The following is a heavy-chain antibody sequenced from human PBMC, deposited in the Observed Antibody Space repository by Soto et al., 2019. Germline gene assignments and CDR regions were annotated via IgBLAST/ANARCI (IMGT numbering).Heavy chain of an antibody. CDR1: GGSISSYY. CDR3: ARGSYYYDSSGYYWGFDP. D-gene: IGHD3-22*01. V-gene: IGHV4-59*01. CDR2: IYYSGST. Sequence: PSETLSLTCTVSGGSISSYYWSWIRQPPGKGLVWIGYIYYSGSTNYNPSLKSRVTISVDTSKNQFSLKLSSVTAADTAVYYCARGSYYYDSSGYYWGFDPWGQGTLVTVSS. J-gene: IGHJ5*02.